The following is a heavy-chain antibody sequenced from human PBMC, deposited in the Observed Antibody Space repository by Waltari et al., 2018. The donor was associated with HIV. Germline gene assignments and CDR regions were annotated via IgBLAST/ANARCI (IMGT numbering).Heavy chain of an antibody. CDR2: IYYSGST. Sequence: QVQLQESGPGLVKASETLSLTCNVSGGSISRHYCSCIRQPPGKGLEWIGYIYYSGSTNYNPPLKSRVTISVDTSKNQFSLKLSSVTAADTAVYYCARELMATIGNWFDPWGQGTLVTVSS. CDR3: ARELMATIGNWFDP. D-gene: IGHD2-8*01. CDR1: GGSISRHY. J-gene: IGHJ5*02. V-gene: IGHV4-59*11.